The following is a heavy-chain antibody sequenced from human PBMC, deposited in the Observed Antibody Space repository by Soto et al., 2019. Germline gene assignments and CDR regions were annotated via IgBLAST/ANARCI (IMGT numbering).Heavy chain of an antibody. J-gene: IGHJ6*02. CDR3: ARNGVGATTRANYYYYGMDV. CDR2: IYYSGST. V-gene: IGHV4-59*08. CDR1: GGSISSYY. Sequence: QVQLQQWGAGLLKPSETLSLTCTVSGGSISSYYWSWIRQPPGKGLEWIGYIYYSGSTNYNPSLKSRVTISIDTSKNQFSLKLSSVTAADTAVYYCARNGVGATTRANYYYYGMDVWGQGTTVTVSS. D-gene: IGHD1-26*01.